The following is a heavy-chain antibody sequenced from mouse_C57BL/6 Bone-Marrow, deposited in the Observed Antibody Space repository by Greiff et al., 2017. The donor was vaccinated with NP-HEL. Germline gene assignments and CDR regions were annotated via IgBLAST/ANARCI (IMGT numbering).Heavy chain of an antibody. CDR2: IDPSDSYT. D-gene: IGHD2-4*01. J-gene: IGHJ3*01. CDR3: ASVVYDYDWFAY. V-gene: IGHV1-50*01. Sequence: QVQLQQPGAELVKPGASVKLSCKASGYTFTSYWMQWVKPRPGQGLEWIGEIDPSDSYTNYNQKFKGKATLTVDTSSSTAYMQLSSLTSEASAVYYCASVVYDYDWFAYWGQGTLVTVSA. CDR1: GYTFTSYW.